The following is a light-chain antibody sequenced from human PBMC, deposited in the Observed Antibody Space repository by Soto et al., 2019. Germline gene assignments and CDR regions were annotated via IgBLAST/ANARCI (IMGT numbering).Light chain of an antibody. CDR2: EVN. CDR3: SSSAGTPFV. J-gene: IGLJ1*01. Sequence: QSALTQPPSASGSPGQSVTISCTGTSCDVGRYNYVSWYQQHPGKAPKLMISEVNKRASGVPDRFSGSKSGNTASLTVSGLQAEDEADYSCSSSAGTPFVLGTGPNVTIL. V-gene: IGLV2-8*01. CDR1: SCDVGRYNY.